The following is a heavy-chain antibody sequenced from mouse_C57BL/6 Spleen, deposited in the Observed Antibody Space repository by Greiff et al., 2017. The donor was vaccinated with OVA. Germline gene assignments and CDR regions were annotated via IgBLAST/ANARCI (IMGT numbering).Heavy chain of an antibody. J-gene: IGHJ4*01. V-gene: IGHV1-59*01. CDR2: IDPSDSYT. Sequence: VQLQQPGAELVRPGTSVKLSCKASGYTFTSYWMHWVKQRPGQGLEWIGVIDPSDSYTNYNQKFKGKATLTVDTSSSTAYMQLSSLTSEDSAVYYCARQYYAYAMDYWGQGTSVTVSS. CDR1: GYTFTSYW. CDR3: ARQYYAYAMDY. D-gene: IGHD1-1*01.